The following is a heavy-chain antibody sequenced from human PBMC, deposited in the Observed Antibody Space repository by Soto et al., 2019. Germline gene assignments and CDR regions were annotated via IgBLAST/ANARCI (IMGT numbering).Heavy chain of an antibody. J-gene: IGHJ6*02. CDR2: IIPVFGTP. D-gene: IGHD4-17*01. CDR1: GGTLSNYG. Sequence: QVQLVQSGAEVKKPGSSVKVSCKASGGTLSNYGISWVRQAPGQGLEWMGGIIPVFGTPNYAQKFQGRVTITADESATTVYTAVSSMTSEATAVYSCWIDDDPKIVVTTYYGRDVWGQGTTVTVSS. V-gene: IGHV1-69*12. CDR3: WIDDDPKIVVTTYYGRDV.